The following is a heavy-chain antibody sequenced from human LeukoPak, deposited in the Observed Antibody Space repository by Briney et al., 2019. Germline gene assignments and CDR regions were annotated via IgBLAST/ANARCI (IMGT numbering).Heavy chain of an antibody. Sequence: GESLKISCKGSGYSFTSYWFGWVRQMPGKGLEWMGIIYPGDSDTRYSPSFQGQVTISADKSISTAYLQWSSLKASDTAMYYCARHLGYCSSTSCYTYYYGMDVWGQGTTVTVSS. D-gene: IGHD2-2*02. CDR1: GYSFTSYW. CDR3: ARHLGYCSSTSCYTYYYGMDV. V-gene: IGHV5-51*01. CDR2: IYPGDSDT. J-gene: IGHJ6*02.